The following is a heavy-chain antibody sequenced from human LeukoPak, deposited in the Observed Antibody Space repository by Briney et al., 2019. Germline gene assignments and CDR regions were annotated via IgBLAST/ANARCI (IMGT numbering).Heavy chain of an antibody. D-gene: IGHD6-19*01. J-gene: IGHJ4*02. Sequence: SETLSLTCTVSGGSISSYYWSWIRQPPGKGQEWIGYIYYSGSTNYNPSLKSRVTISVDTSKNQFSLKLSSVTAADTAVYYCCIAVAGTDYWGQGTLVTVSS. CDR1: GGSISSYY. V-gene: IGHV4-59*01. CDR3: CIAVAGTDY. CDR2: IYYSGST.